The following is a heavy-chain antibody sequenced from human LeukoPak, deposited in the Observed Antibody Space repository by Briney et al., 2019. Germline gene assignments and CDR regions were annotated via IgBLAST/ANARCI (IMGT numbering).Heavy chain of an antibody. CDR1: GGSISSSSYY. V-gene: IGHV4-39*01. CDR3: ARFNGYLARDY. J-gene: IGHJ4*02. CDR2: IYYSGST. Sequence: SETLSLTCTVSGGSISSSSYYWGWIRQPPGKGLEWIGSIYYSGSTYYNPSLKSRVTISVDTSKNQFSLKLSSVTAADTAVYYCARFNGYLARDYRGQGTLVTVSS. D-gene: IGHD6-13*01.